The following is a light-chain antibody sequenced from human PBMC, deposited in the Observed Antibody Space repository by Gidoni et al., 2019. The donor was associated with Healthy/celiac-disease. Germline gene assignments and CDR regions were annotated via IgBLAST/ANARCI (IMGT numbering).Light chain of an antibody. Sequence: QSALTHPASVSGSPGQAITISCTGTSSDVGGYNYVSWYQQHPGKAPKLMIYEVSNRPSGVSNRFSGSKSGNTASLTISGLQAEDEADYYCCSYTSSSSYVFGTGTKVTVL. V-gene: IGLV2-14*01. CDR3: CSYTSSSSYV. CDR1: SSDVGGYNY. CDR2: EVS. J-gene: IGLJ1*01.